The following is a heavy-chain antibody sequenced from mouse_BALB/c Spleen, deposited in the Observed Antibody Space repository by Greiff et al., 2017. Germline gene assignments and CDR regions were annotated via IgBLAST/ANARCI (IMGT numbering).Heavy chain of an antibody. CDR2: INPGSGGT. J-gene: IGHJ2*01. Sequence: QVQLQQSGAELVRPGTSVKVSCKASGYAFTNYLIEWVKQRPGQGLEWIGVINPGSGGTNYNEKFKVKATLTADKSSSTAYMQLSSLTSDDSAVFFCARGGGVPLDYWGQGTTLTVSS. CDR1: GYAFTNYL. CDR3: ARGGGVPLDY. V-gene: IGHV1-54*01.